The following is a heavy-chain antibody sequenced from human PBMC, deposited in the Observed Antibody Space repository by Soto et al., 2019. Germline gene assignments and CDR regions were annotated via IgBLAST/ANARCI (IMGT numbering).Heavy chain of an antibody. J-gene: IGHJ3*01. Sequence: QLQLQESGPGLGKPSETVSLTCTVSGGSISRSAYYWGWIRQPPGKGLEWIGSIYSSGSTYLNPSLKSRLTISVDSSKNQVSLKLNSVTAADTAVYYCAGRLARDYDFWSGFPDAFDFWGQGTMVTVSS. CDR3: AGRLARDYDFWSGFPDAFDF. V-gene: IGHV4-39*01. D-gene: IGHD3-3*01. CDR1: GGSISRSAYY. CDR2: IYSSGST.